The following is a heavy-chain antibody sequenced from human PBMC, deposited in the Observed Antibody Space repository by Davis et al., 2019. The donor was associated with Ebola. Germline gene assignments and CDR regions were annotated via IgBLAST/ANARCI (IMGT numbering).Heavy chain of an antibody. CDR1: GFTFSSYA. CDR3: AKGAEHIVVVTAGFDY. J-gene: IGHJ4*02. D-gene: IGHD2-21*02. Sequence: GESLKISCAASGFTFSSYAMSWVRQAPGKGLEWVSAISGSGGSTYYADSVKGRFTISRDNSKNTLYLQMHSLRAEDTAVYYCAKGAEHIVVVTAGFDYWGQGTLVTVSS. CDR2: ISGSGGST. V-gene: IGHV3-23*01.